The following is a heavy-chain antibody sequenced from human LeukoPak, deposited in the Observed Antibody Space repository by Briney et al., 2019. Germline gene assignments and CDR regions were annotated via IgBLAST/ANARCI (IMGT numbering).Heavy chain of an antibody. J-gene: IGHJ3*02. D-gene: IGHD3-10*01. CDR3: ASFLGAYGSGSYYSHDAFDI. CDR2: IYTSGST. CDR1: GGSISSYY. Sequence: PSETLSLTCTVSGGSISSYYWSWIRQPAGKGLEWIGRIYTSGSTNYNPSLKSRVTMSVDTSKIQFSLKLSSVTAADTVVYYCASFLGAYGSGSYYSHDAFDIWGQGTMVTVSS. V-gene: IGHV4-4*07.